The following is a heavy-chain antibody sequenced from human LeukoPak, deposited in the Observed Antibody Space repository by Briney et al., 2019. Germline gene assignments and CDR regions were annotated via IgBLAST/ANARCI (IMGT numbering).Heavy chain of an antibody. CDR1: GYTFTGYY. CDR3: ARRSYYYDSSGYSPPDGFDY. CDR2: INPNSGGT. Sequence: ASVKVSCKASGYTFTGYYMHWLRQAPGQGLEWMGRINPNSGGTNYAQKFQGRVTMTRDTSISTAYKELSRLRSDDTAVYYCARRSYYYDSSGYSPPDGFDYWGQGTLVTVSS. D-gene: IGHD3-22*01. V-gene: IGHV1-2*06. J-gene: IGHJ4*02.